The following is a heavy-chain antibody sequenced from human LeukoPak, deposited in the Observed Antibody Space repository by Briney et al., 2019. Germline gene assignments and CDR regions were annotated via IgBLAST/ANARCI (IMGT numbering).Heavy chain of an antibody. V-gene: IGHV3-30*18. CDR2: ISYDGSNK. J-gene: IGHJ1*01. CDR1: GFTFSSYG. CDR3: AKDHVRFGELSIRIQH. D-gene: IGHD3-10*01. Sequence: GGSLRLSCAASGFTFSSYGMHWVRQAPGKGLEWVAVISYDGSNKYYADSVKGRFTISRDNSKNTLYLQMNSLRAEDTAVYYCAKDHVRFGELSIRIQHWGQGTLVTVSS.